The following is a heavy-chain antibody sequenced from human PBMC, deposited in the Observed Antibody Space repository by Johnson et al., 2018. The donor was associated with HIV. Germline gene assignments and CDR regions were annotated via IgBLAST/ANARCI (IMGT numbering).Heavy chain of an antibody. CDR2: ISGSGGST. D-gene: IGHD6-13*01. V-gene: IGHV3-23*04. J-gene: IGHJ3*02. Sequence: VQLVESGGGLVQPGGSLRLSCAASGFTFSSYAMSWVRQAPGKGLEWVSAISGSGGSTYYTDSVKGRFPISSDNSKNTVFLQMNSLRSDDTAVYYCARDTTSGLDGSSWDGAFDIWGQGTMVTVSS. CDR1: GFTFSSYA. CDR3: ARDTTSGLDGSSWDGAFDI.